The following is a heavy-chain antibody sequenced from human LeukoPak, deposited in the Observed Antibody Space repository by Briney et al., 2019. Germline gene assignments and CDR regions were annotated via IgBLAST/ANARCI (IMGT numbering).Heavy chain of an antibody. CDR1: GCSISSYY. Sequence: SETLSPTCTVSGCSISSYYWSWIRQPPGKGLEWIGYIYYSGSTNYNPSLKSRVTISVDTSKNQFSLKLSSVTAADTAVYYCARDLGGSYYGDFDYWGQGTLVTVSS. CDR3: ARDLGGSYYGDFDY. J-gene: IGHJ4*02. V-gene: IGHV4-59*01. CDR2: IYYSGST. D-gene: IGHD1-26*01.